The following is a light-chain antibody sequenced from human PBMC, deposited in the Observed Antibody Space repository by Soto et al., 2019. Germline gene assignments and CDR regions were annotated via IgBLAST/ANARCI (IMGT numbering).Light chain of an antibody. J-gene: IGKJ4*01. CDR1: QSISSW. V-gene: IGKV1-5*03. CDR3: QQYDSYPLT. CDR2: KAS. Sequence: DIQMTQSPSTLSASVGDRVTNTCRDSQSISSWLAWYQQKPGKAPNLLIYKASSLESGVPSRFSGSGSGTEFTLTVSSLQPDDFATYYCQQYDSYPLTFGGGTKVDIK.